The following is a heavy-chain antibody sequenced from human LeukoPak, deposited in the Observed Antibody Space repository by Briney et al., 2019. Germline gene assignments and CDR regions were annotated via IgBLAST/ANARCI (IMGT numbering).Heavy chain of an antibody. CDR3: ATDPIHLRRPYYYDSDLPDY. CDR2: FDPEDGET. Sequence: ASVKVSCKVSGYTLTELSMHWVRQAPGKGLEWMGGFDPEDGETIYAQKFQGRVTMTEDTSTDTAYMELSSLRSEDTAVYYCATDPIHLRRPYYYDSDLPDYWGQGTLVTVSS. V-gene: IGHV1-24*01. J-gene: IGHJ4*02. CDR1: GYTLTELS. D-gene: IGHD3-22*01.